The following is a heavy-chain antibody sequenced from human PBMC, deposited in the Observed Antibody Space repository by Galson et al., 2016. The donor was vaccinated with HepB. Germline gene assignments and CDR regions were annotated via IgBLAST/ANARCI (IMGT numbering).Heavy chain of an antibody. Sequence: SLRLSCAASGSDFSNFVMAWVRQPPGKGLEWVAGIRGSGAAAYYADSVKDRFTMSRDNSKNMVYLQMDSLRDEDAATYHCARVDNNVCYFCWVFDLWGRGTQVTVSA. CDR1: GSDFSNFV. D-gene: IGHD2-21*02. V-gene: IGHV3-23*01. CDR3: ARVDNNVCYFCWVFDL. CDR2: IRGSGAAA. J-gene: IGHJ2*01.